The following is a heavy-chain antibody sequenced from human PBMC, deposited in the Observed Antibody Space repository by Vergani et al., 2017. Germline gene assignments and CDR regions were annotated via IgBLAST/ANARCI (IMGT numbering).Heavy chain of an antibody. CDR2: ISGSGGST. CDR3: AKDGRVVTRYFDY. D-gene: IGHD4-23*01. J-gene: IGHJ4*02. Sequence: EVQLLEFGGGLVKPGGSLRLSCAASGFTFSSYAMSWVGQAPGKGLEWGSAISGSGGSTYYADSVKGRFTISRDNSKNTLYLQMNSLRAEDTAVYYCAKDGRVVTRYFDYWGQGTLVTVSS. V-gene: IGHV3-23*01. CDR1: GFTFSSYA.